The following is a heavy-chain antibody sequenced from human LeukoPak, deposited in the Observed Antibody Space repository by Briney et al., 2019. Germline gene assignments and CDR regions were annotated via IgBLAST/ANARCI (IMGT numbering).Heavy chain of an antibody. CDR1: GYTFTSYD. CDR2: MNPNSGNT. V-gene: IGHV1-8*02. CDR3: ARAKDYYFDY. Sequence: ASVKVSCKASGYTFTSYDINWVRQATGQGLEWMGWMNPNSGNTGYAQKFQGRVTMTRDMSTSTVYMELSSLRSEDTAVYYCARAKDYYFDYWGQGTLVTVSS. J-gene: IGHJ4*02.